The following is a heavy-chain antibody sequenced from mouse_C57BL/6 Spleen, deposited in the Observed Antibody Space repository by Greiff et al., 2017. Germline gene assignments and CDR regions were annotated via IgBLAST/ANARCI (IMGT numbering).Heavy chain of an antibody. CDR3: AREGYYYGSKGDY. J-gene: IGHJ2*01. CDR2: IHPTSGST. CDR1: GYTFPSYW. Sequence: QVQLQQPGAELVKPGASVKLSCKASGYTFPSYWMHWVKQRPGQGLEWIGMIHPTSGSTTYNEKFKSKATLTVDKSSSTAYMQLSSLISEDSAVYNCAREGYYYGSKGDYWGQGTTLTVSS. D-gene: IGHD1-1*01. V-gene: IGHV1-64*01.